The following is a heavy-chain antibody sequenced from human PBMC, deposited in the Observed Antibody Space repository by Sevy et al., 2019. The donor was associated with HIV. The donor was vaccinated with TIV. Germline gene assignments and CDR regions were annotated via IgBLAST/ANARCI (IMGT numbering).Heavy chain of an antibody. CDR3: VREGITMIIAGFFDF. V-gene: IGHV4-39*02. CDR2: VYNVDT. J-gene: IGHJ4*02. Sequence: SETLSLTCIVSGGSIGNSNSYWGWVRQPPGRGLEWIGTVYNVDTYYKPSLKRRATISVDTSTNQFSLRLTSVTAADTAVYYCVREGITMIIAGFFDFWGQGTLVTVSS. D-gene: IGHD3-22*01. CDR1: GGSIGNSNSY.